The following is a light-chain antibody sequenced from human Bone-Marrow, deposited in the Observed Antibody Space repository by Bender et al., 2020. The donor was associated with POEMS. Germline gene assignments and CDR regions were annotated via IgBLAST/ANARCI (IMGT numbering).Light chain of an antibody. V-gene: IGLV2-8*01. CDR2: EVS. CDR1: SSDVGSYNF. Sequence: QSALTQPPSASGSPGQSVTISCTGTSSDVGSYNFVSWYQEHPGKAPKLIIYEVSKRPSGVPDRFSGSKSGDTASLTVSGLQAEDEADYYCQSYDTNLREVFGGGTRVTVL. CDR3: QSYDTNLREV. J-gene: IGLJ2*01.